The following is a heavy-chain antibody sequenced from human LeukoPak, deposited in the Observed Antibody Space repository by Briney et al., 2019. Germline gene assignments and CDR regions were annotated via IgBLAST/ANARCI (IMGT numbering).Heavy chain of an antibody. D-gene: IGHD2-8*01. J-gene: IGHJ4*02. CDR1: GFTFSSYA. Sequence: GGSLRLSCAVSGFTFSSYAMNWVRQAPGQGLEWVSGISGSGAGTYYADSVKGRFTISRDNSKNTLYLQMNSLRAEDTAVYYCAKMVREFYTISYYFDYWGQGTLVTVSS. CDR3: AKMVREFYTISYYFDY. CDR2: ISGSGAGT. V-gene: IGHV3-23*01.